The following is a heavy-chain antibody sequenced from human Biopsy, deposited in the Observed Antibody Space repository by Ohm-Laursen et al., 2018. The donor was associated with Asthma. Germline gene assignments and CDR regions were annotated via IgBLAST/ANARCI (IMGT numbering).Heavy chain of an antibody. CDR1: GFSFSNFP. CDR3: VRDCAVDAFDI. Sequence: SLRLSLAASGFSFSNFPIHWVRQAPGKGLEWVGVISKDASTQDYADSVKGRFTIARNNYKNTQDLQMNSLREVDSSVYYCVRDCAVDAFDIWGQGTVVSVSS. D-gene: IGHD6-19*01. J-gene: IGHJ3*02. V-gene: IGHV3-30*01. CDR2: ISKDASTQ.